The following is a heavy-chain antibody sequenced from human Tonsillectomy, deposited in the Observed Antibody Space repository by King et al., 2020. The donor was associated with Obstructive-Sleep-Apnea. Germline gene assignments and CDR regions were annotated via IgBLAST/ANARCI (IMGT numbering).Heavy chain of an antibody. D-gene: IGHD6-13*01. CDR2: IDPSDSDT. V-gene: IGHV5-10-1*01. J-gene: IGHJ4*02. Sequence: QLVQSGAEVKKPGESLRISCQGSGYSFSSYYITWVRQMPGKGLEWMGRIDPSDSDTKYSPSFQGHVTISVDKSINTAYLQWSSLKASDTAMYYCAKEYSSSWSDDYWGQGTLVTVSS. CDR3: AKEYSSSWSDDY. CDR1: GYSFSSYY.